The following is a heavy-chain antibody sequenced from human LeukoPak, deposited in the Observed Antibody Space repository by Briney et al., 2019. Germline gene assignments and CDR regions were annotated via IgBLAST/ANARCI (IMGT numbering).Heavy chain of an antibody. CDR1: RYSLTSGG. V-gene: IGHV1-18*01. CDR3: ARDPPVAGSYYYYMDV. J-gene: IGHJ6*03. D-gene: IGHD6-19*01. Sequence: TSLKGPCKGPRYSLTSGGRPWRRLAPPQGLDSVGRISAYNGNTNYAQKLQGRVTMTTDTSTSTAYMELRSLRSDDTAVYYCARDPPVAGSYYYYMDVWGKGTTVTVSS. CDR2: ISAYNGNT.